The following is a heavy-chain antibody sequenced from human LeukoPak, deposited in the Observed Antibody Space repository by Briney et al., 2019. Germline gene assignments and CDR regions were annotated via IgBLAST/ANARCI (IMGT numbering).Heavy chain of an antibody. CDR3: ARGELTDY. D-gene: IGHD1-26*01. J-gene: IGHJ4*02. CDR1: TGSLSNYY. V-gene: IGHV4-59*12. CDR2: IYYSGST. Sequence: SETLSLTCTVSTGSLSNYYWSWVRQPPGKGLEWIGFIYYSGSTTYNPSLKSRVTISVDTSKNQFSLKLSSVTAADTAVYYCARGELTDYWGQGTLVTVSS.